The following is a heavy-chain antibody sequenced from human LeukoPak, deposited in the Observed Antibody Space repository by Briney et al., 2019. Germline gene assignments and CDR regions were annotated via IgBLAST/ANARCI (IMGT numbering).Heavy chain of an antibody. Sequence: ASVKVSCKASGYTFTTYYMHWVRQAPGQGVEGMGVINPSGGTTGYAQKFQGRLTMTRDTSTTTVYMELSSLRSEDTAVYYCARVRVRGLRTNAFDIWGQGTMVTVSS. V-gene: IGHV1-46*01. CDR3: ARVRVRGLRTNAFDI. D-gene: IGHD3-10*01. CDR2: INPSGGTT. J-gene: IGHJ3*02. CDR1: GYTFTTYY.